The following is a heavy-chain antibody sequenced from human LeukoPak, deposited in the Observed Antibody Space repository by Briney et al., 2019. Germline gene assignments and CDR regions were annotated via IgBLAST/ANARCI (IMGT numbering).Heavy chain of an antibody. Sequence: SETLSLTCAVSGGSISSGGYSWSWIRQPPGKGLEWIGYIYHSGSTYYNPSLKSRVTISVDRSKNQFSLKLSSVTAADTAVYYCARALLWFGELQTTYFDYWGQGTLVTVSS. J-gene: IGHJ4*02. CDR2: IYHSGST. CDR3: ARALLWFGELQTTYFDY. D-gene: IGHD3-10*01. V-gene: IGHV4-30-2*01. CDR1: GGSISSGGYS.